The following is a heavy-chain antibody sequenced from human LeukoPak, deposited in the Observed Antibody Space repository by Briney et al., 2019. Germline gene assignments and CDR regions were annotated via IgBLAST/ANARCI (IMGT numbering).Heavy chain of an antibody. CDR3: AKDHDTPGKGDY. CDR1: GFVFSIYG. CDR2: IRYDGSDQ. J-gene: IGHJ4*02. V-gene: IGHV3-30*02. Sequence: PGGSLRLSCAASGFVFSIYGMHWVRQAPGKGLEWVAFIRYDGSDQYYADPVKGRFTISRDNSKNTLYLQMNSLRAEDTAVYYCAKDHDTPGKGDYWGQGTLVTVSS. D-gene: IGHD3-10*01.